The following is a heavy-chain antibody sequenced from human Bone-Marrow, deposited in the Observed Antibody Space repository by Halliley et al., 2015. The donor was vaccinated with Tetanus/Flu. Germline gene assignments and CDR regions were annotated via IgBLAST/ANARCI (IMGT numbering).Heavy chain of an antibody. V-gene: IGHV5-51*03. CDR2: IYPGDSDT. CDR1: GYSFTNYW. Sequence: VQLVQSGAEVKKPGESLKISCKGSGYSFTNYWIGWVRQMPGKGLEWMGIIYPGDSDTRYSPSFQGQVTMSVDESISTAFLQWSSLKAGDSAMYCCARPELGRYSSGWRCWGQGTLVTVSS. J-gene: IGHJ4*02. CDR3: ARPELGRYSSGWRC. D-gene: IGHD6-19*01.